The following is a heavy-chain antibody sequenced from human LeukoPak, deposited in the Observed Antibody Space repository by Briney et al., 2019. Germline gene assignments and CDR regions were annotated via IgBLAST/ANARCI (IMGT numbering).Heavy chain of an antibody. CDR2: IYYSGST. D-gene: IGHD2-21*01. J-gene: IGHJ4*02. V-gene: IGHV4-59*01. CDR3: ARVAAYYY. Sequence: PSETLSLTCTVSGGSIRSYYWSWIRQPPGKGLEWIGYIYYSGSTNYNPSLKSRVTISVDTSKNQFSLKLSSVTAADTAVYYCARVAAYYYWGQGTLVTVSS. CDR1: GGSIRSYY.